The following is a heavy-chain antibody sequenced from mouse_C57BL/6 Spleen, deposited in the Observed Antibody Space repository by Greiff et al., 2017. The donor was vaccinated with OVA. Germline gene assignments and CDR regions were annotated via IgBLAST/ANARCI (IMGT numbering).Heavy chain of an antibody. CDR1: GFTFSSYA. CDR3: ARDGSSYYFDY. V-gene: IGHV5-4*01. J-gene: IGHJ2*01. D-gene: IGHD1-1*01. Sequence: EVHLVESGGGLVKPGGSLKLSCAASGFTFSSYAMSWVRQTPEKRLEWVATISDGGSYTYYPDNVKGRFTISRDNAKNNLYLQMSHLKSEDTAMYYCARDGSSYYFDYWGQGTTLTVSS. CDR2: ISDGGSYT.